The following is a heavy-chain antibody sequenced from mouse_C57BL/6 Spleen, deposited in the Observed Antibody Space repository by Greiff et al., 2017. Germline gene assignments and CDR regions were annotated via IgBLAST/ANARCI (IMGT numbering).Heavy chain of an antibody. J-gene: IGHJ3*01. CDR1: GYTFTSYW. V-gene: IGHV1-64*01. CDR2: IHPNSGST. CDR3: ARSPYDYDDAAWFAY. Sequence: QVHVKQPGAELVKPGASVKLSCKASGYTFTSYWMHWVKQRPGQGLEWIGMIHPNSGSTNYNEKFKSKATLTVDKSSSTAYMQLSSLTSEDSAVYYCARSPYDYDDAAWFAYWGQGTLVTVSA. D-gene: IGHD2-4*01.